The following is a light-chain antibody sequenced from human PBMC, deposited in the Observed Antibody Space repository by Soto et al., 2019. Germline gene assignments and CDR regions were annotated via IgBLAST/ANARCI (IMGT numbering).Light chain of an antibody. Sequence: ETVMTQSPATLSVSPGERATLSCRASQSVFSSLAWYQHKPGQAPRLLIYGAATRATGIPARFSGSGSGTESTLTISSLQSDYIAVYYCQQYHNWPAFGQGTKVEIK. J-gene: IGKJ1*01. CDR2: GAA. CDR1: QSVFSS. CDR3: QQYHNWPA. V-gene: IGKV3-15*01.